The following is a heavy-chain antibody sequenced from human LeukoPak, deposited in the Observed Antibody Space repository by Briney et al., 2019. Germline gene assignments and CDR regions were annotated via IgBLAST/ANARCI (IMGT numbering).Heavy chain of an antibody. D-gene: IGHD3-10*01. J-gene: IGHJ5*02. CDR1: GGTFSSYA. CDR2: IIPIFGTA. CDR3: AGMVVRRVIYPSKWFDP. V-gene: IGHV1-69*13. Sequence: GASVKVSCKASGGTFSSYAISWVRQAPGQGLEWMGGIIPIFGTANYAQKFQGRVTITADESTSTAYMELSSLRSEDTAVYYCAGMVVRRVIYPSKWFDPWGQGTLVTVSS.